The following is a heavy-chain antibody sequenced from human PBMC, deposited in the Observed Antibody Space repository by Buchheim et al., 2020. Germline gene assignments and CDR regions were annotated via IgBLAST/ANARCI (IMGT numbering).Heavy chain of an antibody. CDR2: INHSGST. CDR3: AREELYYYYGMDV. Sequence: QVQLQQWGAGLLKPSETLSLTCAVYGGSFSGYYWSWIRQPPGKGLEWIGEINHSGSTNYNPSLKSRVTISVDTSKNQFSLKLSSVTAAETAGYYCAREELYYYYGMDVWGQGTT. D-gene: IGHD1-7*01. V-gene: IGHV4-34*01. J-gene: IGHJ6*01. CDR1: GGSFSGYY.